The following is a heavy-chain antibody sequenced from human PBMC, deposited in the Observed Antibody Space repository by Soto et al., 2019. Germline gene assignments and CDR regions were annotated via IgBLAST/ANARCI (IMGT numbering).Heavy chain of an antibody. CDR1: GVSISSGNW. V-gene: IGHV4-4*02. CDR3: ARLVYDTRLNYMYFDF. D-gene: IGHD3-10*01. Sequence: SETLSLTCAVSGVSISSGNWWTWVRQTPQRGLEYIGEIFHDGTANYYPSFERRVAISVDTSKDQFSLKLTSVTAADTAIYFCARLVYDTRLNYMYFDFWGQGALVTVSS. J-gene: IGHJ4*02. CDR2: IFHDGTA.